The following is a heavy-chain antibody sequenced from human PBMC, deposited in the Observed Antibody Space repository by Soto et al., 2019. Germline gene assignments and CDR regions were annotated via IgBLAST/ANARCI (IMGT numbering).Heavy chain of an antibody. J-gene: IGHJ5*02. V-gene: IGHV4-59*01. Sequence: LPGTLSLTCTVSGGSISSYYWSWIRQPPGKGLEWIGYIYYSGSTNYNPSLKSRVTISVDTSKNQFSLKLSSVTAADTAVYYCARALGTPVWSGLVRHPKKHNWFDPWGQGTLVTVSS. CDR3: ARALGTPVWSGLVRHPKKHNWFDP. CDR2: IYYSGST. CDR1: GGSISSYY. D-gene: IGHD3-3*01.